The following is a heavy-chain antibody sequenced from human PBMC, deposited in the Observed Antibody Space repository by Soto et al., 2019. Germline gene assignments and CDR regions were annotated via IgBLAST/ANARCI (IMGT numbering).Heavy chain of an antibody. CDR3: ARVNIAALPGYYYYMDV. D-gene: IGHD6-13*01. V-gene: IGHV3-33*01. CDR2: IWYDGSNT. J-gene: IGHJ6*03. Sequence: GGSLRLSCAASGFTFSNYGMHWVRQAPGKGLEWVALIWYDGSNTYYADSVKGRFTISRDNSKNTLYLQMNSLRAEDTAVYYSARVNIAALPGYYYYMDVWGKGTTVTVSS. CDR1: GFTFSNYG.